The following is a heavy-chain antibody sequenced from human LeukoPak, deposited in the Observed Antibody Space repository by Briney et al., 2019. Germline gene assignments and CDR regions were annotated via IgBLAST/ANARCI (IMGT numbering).Heavy chain of an antibody. CDR3: ARVGYYDSSGYYYGMDV. J-gene: IGHJ6*02. D-gene: IGHD3-22*01. V-gene: IGHV1-46*01. CDR1: GYTFTSYY. CDR2: INPSGGST. Sequence: GASVKVSCKASGYTFTSYYMHWVRQAPGQGLEWMGIINPSGGSTSYAQKFQGRVTMTRDTSTSTAYMELRSLRSDDTAVYYCARVGYYDSSGYYYGMDVWGQGTTVTVSS.